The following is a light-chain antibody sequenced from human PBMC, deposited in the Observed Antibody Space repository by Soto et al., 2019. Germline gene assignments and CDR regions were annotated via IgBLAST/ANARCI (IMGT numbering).Light chain of an antibody. Sequence: EVVMTQSPATPSVSPGERATLSCRASQTIRNNLAWYQQKPGQAPRLLIYGASTRATGIPARFSGGGSGTEFTLTISSLQSEDFAVYYCQQYNMWPLHTFGQGPKLEIK. V-gene: IGKV3-15*01. J-gene: IGKJ2*01. CDR1: QTIRNN. CDR2: GAS. CDR3: QQYNMWPLHT.